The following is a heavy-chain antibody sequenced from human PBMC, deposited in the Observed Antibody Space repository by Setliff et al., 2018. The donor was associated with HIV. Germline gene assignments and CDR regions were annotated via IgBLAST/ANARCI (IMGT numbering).Heavy chain of an antibody. D-gene: IGHD3-10*01. V-gene: IGHV4-31*03. J-gene: IGHJ6*03. CDR3: TRRKYYGSGIYYGYYYYMDV. Sequence: SETLSLTCTVSGGSISGGGYYWTWIRQYPGRGLEWIGYIYYSGTAYYKPSLRSRVTISVDTSMNQFSLNLNSVTAADTAVYYCTRRKYYGSGIYYGYYYYMDVWDKGTTVTVSS. CDR1: GGSISGGGYY. CDR2: IYYSGTA.